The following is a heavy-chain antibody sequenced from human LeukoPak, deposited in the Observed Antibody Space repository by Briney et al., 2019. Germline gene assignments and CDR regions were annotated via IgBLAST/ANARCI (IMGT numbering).Heavy chain of an antibody. CDR2: INHSGST. D-gene: IGHD3-10*01. CDR1: GGSFSGYY. J-gene: IGHJ6*03. Sequence: PSETLSLTCAVYGGSFSGYYWSWIRQPPGKGLEWIGEINHSGSTNYNPSLKSRVTISVDTSKNQFSLKLSSVTAADTAVYYCTTTRLGRGGYYYYYMDVWGKGTTVTVSS. CDR3: TTTRLGRGGYYYYYMDV. V-gene: IGHV4-34*01.